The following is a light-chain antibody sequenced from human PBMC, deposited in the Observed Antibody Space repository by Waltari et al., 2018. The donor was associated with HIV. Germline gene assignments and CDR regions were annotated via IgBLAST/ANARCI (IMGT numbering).Light chain of an antibody. J-gene: IGKJ1*01. CDR1: PSIGNS. CDR2: EAS. CDR3: QEYQNNWT. V-gene: IGKV1-5*03. Sequence: DIPMTQSPSTLSASTGNRVAITCRASPSIGNSLAWYQQKPVKSPTRLIHEASSLTIGVSSRVSGSGFGTEFILTIRNLQPDDFAIYYCQEYQNNWTFGQGTKV.